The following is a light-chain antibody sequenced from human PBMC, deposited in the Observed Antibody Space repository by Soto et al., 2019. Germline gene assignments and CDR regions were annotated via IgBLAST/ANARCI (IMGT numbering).Light chain of an antibody. J-gene: IGKJ5*01. Sequence: ELLLTQSPSTLSLSPGERATLSYRASQSVKSSYLAWHQQTPGQAPRLLLYGVSNRATGIPDRFNASGSGTDFTLTITKLEPEDFAVYYCQQYGSSPTFGQGTRLEI. CDR1: QSVKSSY. CDR2: GVS. V-gene: IGKV3-20*01. CDR3: QQYGSSPT.